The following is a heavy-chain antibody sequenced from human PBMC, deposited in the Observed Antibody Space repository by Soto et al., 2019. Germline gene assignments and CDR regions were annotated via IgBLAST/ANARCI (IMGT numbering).Heavy chain of an antibody. CDR1: GGSIIGYH. Sequence: SETLSLTCTVSGGSIIGYHWSWIRQSPGKGLEWIGSISYSGRTEYNPSLTGRVTISVDSLRPEDAAVYYCARDPKTSGGQHWAFNYFDSWGQGTLVTVSS. D-gene: IGHD3-10*01. J-gene: IGHJ4*02. CDR3: WAFNYFDS. CDR2: ISYSGRT. V-gene: IGHV4-59*01.